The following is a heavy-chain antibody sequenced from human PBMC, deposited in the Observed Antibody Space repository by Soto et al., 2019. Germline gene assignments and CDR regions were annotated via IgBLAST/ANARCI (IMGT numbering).Heavy chain of an antibody. J-gene: IGHJ5*02. CDR1: GGSITSGNSYS. CDR2: ISQTGAT. Sequence: PSDTLSLTCAVSGGSITSGNSYSWAWIRQPPGRGLEWIGSISQTGATSYNPSLKSRVSVSLDKSKNQFSLRLSSVTAADMAVYYCARAVSPYFGTWFDPWGQGTLVTVSS. V-gene: IGHV4-30-2*01. CDR3: ARAVSPYFGTWFDP. D-gene: IGHD3-10*01.